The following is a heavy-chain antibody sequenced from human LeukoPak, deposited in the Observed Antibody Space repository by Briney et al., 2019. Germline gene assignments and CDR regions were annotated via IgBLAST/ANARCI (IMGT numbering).Heavy chain of an antibody. V-gene: IGHV3-23*01. D-gene: IGHD1-14*01. CDR2: ISGSGGST. CDR1: GFTFSSYA. CDR3: ARDEAEIDAFDI. Sequence: GGSLRLSCAASGFTFSSYAMSWVRQAPGKGLEWVSAISGSGGSTYYADSVKGRFTISRDNSKNTLYLRMNSLRTEDTAVYYCARDEAEIDAFDIWGQGTMVTVSS. J-gene: IGHJ3*02.